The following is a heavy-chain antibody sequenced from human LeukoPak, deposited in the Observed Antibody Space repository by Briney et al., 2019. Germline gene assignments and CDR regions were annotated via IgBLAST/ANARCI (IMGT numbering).Heavy chain of an antibody. CDR1: GGSISSGGYY. CDR2: IYHSGST. Sequence: SQTLSLTCTVSGGSISSGGYYWSWIRQPPGKGLEWIGYIYHSGSTNYNPSLKSRVTISVDKSKNQFSPKLSSVTAADTAVYYCARGGTTMVRGANYFDYWGQRTLVTVSS. D-gene: IGHD3-10*01. V-gene: IGHV4-30-2*01. CDR3: ARGGTTMVRGANYFDY. J-gene: IGHJ4*02.